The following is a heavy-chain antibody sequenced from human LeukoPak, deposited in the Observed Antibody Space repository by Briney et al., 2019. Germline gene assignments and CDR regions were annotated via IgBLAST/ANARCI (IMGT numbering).Heavy chain of an antibody. J-gene: IGHJ4*02. D-gene: IGHD3-9*01. CDR3: ARGLGDILTTPFDY. CDR1: GGSISSSSYY. CDR2: INHSGST. V-gene: IGHV4-39*07. Sequence: SETPSLTCTVSGGSISSSSYYWGWIRQPPGKGLECIGDINHSGSTNSNPSLKSRVTISVDTSKNQFSLKLSSVTAADTAVYYCARGLGDILTTPFDYWGQGTLVTVSS.